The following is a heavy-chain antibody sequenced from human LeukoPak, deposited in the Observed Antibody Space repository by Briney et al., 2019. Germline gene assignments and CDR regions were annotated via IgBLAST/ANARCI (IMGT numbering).Heavy chain of an antibody. J-gene: IGHJ6*02. CDR2: IYHTGST. D-gene: IGHD3-22*01. Sequence: PSETLSLTCTVSGGSISSSSYYWGWIRQPPGKGLEWIGSIYHTGSTYYNPSLRSRVTISIDTSKNQLSLKVSSVTAADTAVYYCARADSSGNYYDYYGMDVWGQGTTVTVSS. CDR3: ARADSSGNYYDYYGMDV. V-gene: IGHV4-39*07. CDR1: GGSISSSSYY.